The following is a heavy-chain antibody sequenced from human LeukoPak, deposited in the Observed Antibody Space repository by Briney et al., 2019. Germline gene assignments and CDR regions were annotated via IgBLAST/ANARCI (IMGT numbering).Heavy chain of an antibody. CDR1: GFTFSSYG. D-gene: IGHD3-10*01. V-gene: IGHV3-30*18. CDR3: AKGGDDPAGGFDP. Sequence: GRSLRLSCAASGFTFSSYGMHWVRQAPGKGLEWVAVISYDGSNKYYADSVKGRFTISRGNSKNTLYLQMNSLRAEDTAVYYCAKGGDDPAGGFDPWGQGTLVTVSS. J-gene: IGHJ5*02. CDR2: ISYDGSNK.